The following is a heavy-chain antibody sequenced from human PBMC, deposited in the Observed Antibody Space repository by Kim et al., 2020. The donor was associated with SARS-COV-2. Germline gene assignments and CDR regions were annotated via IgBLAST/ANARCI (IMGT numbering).Heavy chain of an antibody. J-gene: IGHJ4*02. D-gene: IGHD3-10*01. V-gene: IGHV3-30*04. CDR3: AREGFYGSGSYFDD. CDR2: ISYDGSNK. Sequence: GGSLRLSCAASGFTFSSYAMHWVRQAPGKGLEWVAVISYDGSNKYYADSVKGRFTISRDNSKNTLYLQMNSLRAEDTAVYYCAREGFYGSGSYFDDWGQGTLVTVSS. CDR1: GFTFSSYA.